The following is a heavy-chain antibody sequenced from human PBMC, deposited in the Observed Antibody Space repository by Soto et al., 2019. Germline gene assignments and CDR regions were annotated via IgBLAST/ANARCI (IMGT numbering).Heavy chain of an antibody. CDR2: ISGGGGST. Sequence: EVQLLESGGGLVQPGGSLRLSCAASGFTFSSYAMSWVRQAPGKGLEWVSAISGGGGSTYYADSVKGRFTISRDNSKNTLYLQMNSLRAEDTAVYYCAKHTRIVVAATLRFDYWGQGTLVTVSS. V-gene: IGHV3-23*01. CDR3: AKHTRIVVAATLRFDY. CDR1: GFTFSSYA. D-gene: IGHD2-15*01. J-gene: IGHJ4*02.